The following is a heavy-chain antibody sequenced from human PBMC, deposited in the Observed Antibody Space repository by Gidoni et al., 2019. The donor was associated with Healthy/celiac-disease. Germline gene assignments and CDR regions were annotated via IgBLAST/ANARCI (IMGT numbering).Heavy chain of an antibody. Sequence: EMQRVESGGGLTQSGGPPRLSCAASGCTVRSNYSSCVRQAPGRGLEWVSFIYSGGSTYYADSVKGRFTISRDNSKNTLYLQMNSLRAEDTAVYYCARVRTDAYYDSSGYYSYYFDYWGQGTLVTVSS. V-gene: IGHV3-53*01. CDR3: ARVRTDAYYDSSGYYSYYFDY. CDR1: GCTVRSNY. D-gene: IGHD3-22*01. J-gene: IGHJ4*02. CDR2: IYSGGST.